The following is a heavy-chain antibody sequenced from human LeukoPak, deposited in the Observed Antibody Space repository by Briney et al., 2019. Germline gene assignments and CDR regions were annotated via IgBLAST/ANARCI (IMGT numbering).Heavy chain of an antibody. D-gene: IGHD4-17*01. Sequence: ASVKVSCKASGYTFTSYGISWVRQAPGRGLEWMGWISNYNGNTNYAQKLQGRVTMTGDTSTSTVYMELRSLRSDDTAVYYCARDHYDLFLAYYWGQGTLVTVSS. V-gene: IGHV1-18*01. J-gene: IGHJ4*02. CDR3: ARDHYDLFLAYY. CDR1: GYTFTSYG. CDR2: ISNYNGNT.